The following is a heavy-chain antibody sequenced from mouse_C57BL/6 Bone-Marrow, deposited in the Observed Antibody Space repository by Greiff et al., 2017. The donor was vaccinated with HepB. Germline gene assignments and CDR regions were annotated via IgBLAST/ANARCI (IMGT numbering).Heavy chain of an antibody. D-gene: IGHD6-5*01. Sequence: EVKVVESGAELVRPGASVKLSCTASGFNIKDDYMHWVKQRPEQGLEWIGWIDPENGDTEYASKFQGKATITADTSSNTAYLQLSSLTSEDTAVYYCIRYAGFDYWGQGTTLTVSS. J-gene: IGHJ2*01. CDR3: IRYAGFDY. V-gene: IGHV14-4*01. CDR2: IDPENGDT. CDR1: GFNIKDDY.